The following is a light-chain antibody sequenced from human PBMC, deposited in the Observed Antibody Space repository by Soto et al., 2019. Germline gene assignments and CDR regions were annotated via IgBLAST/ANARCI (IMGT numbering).Light chain of an antibody. CDR1: QSVSSSY. Sequence: EIVLTQSPGTLSLSPGARATLSCRASQSVSSSYLAWYQQKPGQAPRLLIYGASSRATGIPDRFSGSGSGTDFTLTIIRLEPEDFAIYYCQHYGGSLYTFGQGTKLEIK. V-gene: IGKV3-20*01. J-gene: IGKJ2*01. CDR2: GAS. CDR3: QHYGGSLYT.